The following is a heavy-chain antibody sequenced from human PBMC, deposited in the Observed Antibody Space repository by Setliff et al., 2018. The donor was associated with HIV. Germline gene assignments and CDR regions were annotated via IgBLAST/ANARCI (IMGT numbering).Heavy chain of an antibody. CDR3: ASPFGAVAGTMDV. V-gene: IGHV4-39*02. CDR2: IYHSGST. J-gene: IGHJ6*04. CDR1: GGSISNTY. D-gene: IGHD6-19*01. Sequence: PSETLSLTCSVSGGSISNTYWGWIRQPPGKRLEWIGSIYHSGSTYYNPSLKSRVTISVDTSKNYFSLKLTSVTAADTAVYYCASPFGAVAGTMDVWGKGTTVTVSS.